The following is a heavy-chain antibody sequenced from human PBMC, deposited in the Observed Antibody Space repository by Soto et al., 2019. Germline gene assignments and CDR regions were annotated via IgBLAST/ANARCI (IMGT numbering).Heavy chain of an antibody. CDR3: TTDGGTVTQWPYLAY. D-gene: IGHD6-19*01. CDR1: GFTVSNTW. Sequence: SGGSLRLSCAASGFTVSNTWMSWVRQAPGKGLEWVGRIKRKTDGGTTDYAAPVKGRFTISRDDSKNTLYLQMNSLKTEDTAVYYCTTDGGTVTQWPYLAYWGRGTLVTAPS. J-gene: IGHJ4*02. V-gene: IGHV3-15*01. CDR2: IKRKTDGGTT.